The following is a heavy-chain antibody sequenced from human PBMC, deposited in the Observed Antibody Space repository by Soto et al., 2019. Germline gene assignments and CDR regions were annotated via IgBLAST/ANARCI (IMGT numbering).Heavy chain of an antibody. V-gene: IGHV4-59*01. J-gene: IGHJ4*02. D-gene: IGHD6-19*01. CDR3: ARQTVAGNDY. CDR1: GGSISSYY. Sequence: SETLSLTCTVSGGSISSYYWSWIRQPPGKGLEWIGYIYYSGSTNYNPSLKSRVTISVDTSKNQFSLKLSSVTAADTAVYYCARQTVAGNDYWGQGTLVTVSS. CDR2: IYYSGST.